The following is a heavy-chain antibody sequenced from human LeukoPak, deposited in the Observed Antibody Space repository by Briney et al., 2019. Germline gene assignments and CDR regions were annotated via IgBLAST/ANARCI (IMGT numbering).Heavy chain of an antibody. CDR1: GGTFSSYA. D-gene: IGHD6-19*01. V-gene: IGHV1-69*01. Sequence: ASVKVSCKASGGTFSSYAISWVRQAPGQGLEWMGGIIPIFGTANYAQKFQGRVTITADESTSTAYMELSSLRSEDTAVYYCASPFPGVSRGWPPPPPSYYFDYWGQGTLVTVSS. J-gene: IGHJ4*02. CDR2: IIPIFGTA. CDR3: ASPFPGVSRGWPPPPPSYYFDY.